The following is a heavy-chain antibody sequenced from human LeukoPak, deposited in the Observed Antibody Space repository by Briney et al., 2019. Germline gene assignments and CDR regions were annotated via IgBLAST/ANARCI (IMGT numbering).Heavy chain of an antibody. CDR1: GGTFISYA. CDR2: IIPIFGTA. CDR3: ARPKECYYDSSGYYNNWFDP. J-gene: IGHJ5*02. Sequence: SVKVSCKASGGTFISYAISWVRQAPGQGLEWMGGIIPIFGTANYAQKFQGRVTITADESTSTAYMELSSLRSEDTAVYYCARPKECYYDSSGYYNNWFDPWGQGTLVTVSS. V-gene: IGHV1-69*13. D-gene: IGHD3-22*01.